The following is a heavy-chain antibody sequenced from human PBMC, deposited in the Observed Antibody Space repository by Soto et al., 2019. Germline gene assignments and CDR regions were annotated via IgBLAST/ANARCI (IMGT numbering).Heavy chain of an antibody. CDR3: AKYSFGGSYYFPFDY. CDR1: GFTFSSYA. Sequence: GGSLRLSCAASGFTFSSYAMSWVRQAPGKGLEWVSSISGSGTNTYYADSVRGRFTISSDNSKNTLYLQMNSLRVEDTAVYYCAKYSFGGSYYFPFDYWGQGTLVTVSS. J-gene: IGHJ4*02. D-gene: IGHD1-26*01. CDR2: ISGSGTNT. V-gene: IGHV3-23*01.